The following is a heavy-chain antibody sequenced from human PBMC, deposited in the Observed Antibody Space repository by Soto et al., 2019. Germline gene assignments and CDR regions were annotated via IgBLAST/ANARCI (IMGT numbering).Heavy chain of an antibody. J-gene: IGHJ5*02. D-gene: IGHD3-16*01. CDR3: TRGPLGDPIWGSYWFDP. CDR2: IRYKAHGGTT. CDR1: GFTFGDYA. V-gene: IGHV3-49*03. Sequence: EVQLVESGGDLVQPGRSLRLSCSASGFTFGDYALSWFRQAPGKGLEWVGFIRYKAHGGTTEYAASVKGRFSMSRDDSRRIAYLQINSLKTEDTAVYYCTRGPLGDPIWGSYWFDPWGQGILVTVSS.